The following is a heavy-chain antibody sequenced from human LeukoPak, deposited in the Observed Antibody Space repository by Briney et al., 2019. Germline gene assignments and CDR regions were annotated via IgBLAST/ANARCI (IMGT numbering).Heavy chain of an antibody. D-gene: IGHD3-10*01. J-gene: IGHJ4*02. CDR3: ARDHLRSDSRGGYHFEY. Sequence: ASVKVSCKASEYTLTDYYIHWVRQAPGQGLEWMGWINPKTGGTKYAQKLQGRVTVTRDTANPTAYTEMSRLRSDDTAVYYCARDHLRSDSRGGYHFEYWGQGTLVTVSS. CDR2: INPKTGGT. V-gene: IGHV1-2*02. CDR1: EYTLTDYY.